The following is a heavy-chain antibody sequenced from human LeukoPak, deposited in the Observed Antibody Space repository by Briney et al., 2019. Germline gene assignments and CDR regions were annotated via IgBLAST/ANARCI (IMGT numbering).Heavy chain of an antibody. D-gene: IGHD7-27*01. Sequence: PGGSLRLSCAASGVTFSSYAMSWVRQAPGKGLEWVSAISGSGGSTYYADSVKGRFTISRDNSKNSLYLQMNSLRAEATAVYYCARDLGPFDYWGQGTLVTVSS. CDR1: GVTFSSYA. J-gene: IGHJ4*02. V-gene: IGHV3-23*01. CDR2: ISGSGGST. CDR3: ARDLGPFDY.